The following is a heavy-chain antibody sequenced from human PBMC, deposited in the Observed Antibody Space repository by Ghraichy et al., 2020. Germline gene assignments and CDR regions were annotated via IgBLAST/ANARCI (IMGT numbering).Heavy chain of an antibody. CDR1: GYSISSGYY. Sequence: SQTLSLTCTVSGYSISSGYYWAWIRQSPGKGLEWIGAIFHSGSTYYKTSLKSRVTISVDTSKNQFSLRLTSVTAEDTAAYYCARSDSFHFTGMYYFDYWGQGILVTVSS. CDR2: IFHSGST. D-gene: IGHD2-8*02. V-gene: IGHV4-38-2*02. CDR3: ARSDSFHFTGMYYFDY. J-gene: IGHJ4*02.